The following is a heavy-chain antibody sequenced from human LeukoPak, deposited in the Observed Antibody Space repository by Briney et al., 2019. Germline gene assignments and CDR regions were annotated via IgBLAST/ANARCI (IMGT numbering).Heavy chain of an antibody. Sequence: PGGSLRLSCAASGFTFSRYWMSWVRQAPGKGLEWVANIRQDGSEKHYLDSVKGRFTISRDNSKNTLYLQMNSLRAEDTAVYYCARESEEVDAFDIWGQGTMVTVSS. J-gene: IGHJ3*02. V-gene: IGHV3-7*01. CDR3: ARESEEVDAFDI. CDR2: IRQDGSEK. CDR1: GFTFSRYW.